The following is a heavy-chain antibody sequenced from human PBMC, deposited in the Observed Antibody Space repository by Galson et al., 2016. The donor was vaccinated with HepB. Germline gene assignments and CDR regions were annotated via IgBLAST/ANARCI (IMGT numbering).Heavy chain of an antibody. CDR2: ISHSRFT. V-gene: IGHV4-34*01. CDR3: ARRGFYYYHSMDV. CDR1: NGSLSGYY. J-gene: IGHJ6*02. D-gene: IGHD2-15*01. Sequence: SETLSLTCDVYNGSLSGYYWSWIRQSPGRGLEWIGVISHSRFTMYNPSLKSRVTISIDTSKNEFSLKVNSLTAADTAVYYCARRGFYYYHSMDVWGPGTPVSVSS.